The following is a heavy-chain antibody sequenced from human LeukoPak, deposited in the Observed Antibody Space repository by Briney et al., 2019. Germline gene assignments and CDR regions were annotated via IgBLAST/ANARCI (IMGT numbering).Heavy chain of an antibody. CDR2: ISSSSSAI. Sequence: GGSLRLSCAASGFSFSSYGMNWVRQAPGKGLEWVSYISSSSSAIYYADSLKGRFTISRDNAKNSLYLQVNSLRDEDTAVYYCATLTGSTGYWGQGTLVTVSS. CDR1: GFSFSSYG. CDR3: ATLTGSTGY. V-gene: IGHV3-48*02. J-gene: IGHJ4*02. D-gene: IGHD2-8*02.